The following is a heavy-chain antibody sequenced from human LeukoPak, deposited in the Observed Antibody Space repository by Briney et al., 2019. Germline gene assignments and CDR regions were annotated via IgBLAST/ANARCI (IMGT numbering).Heavy chain of an antibody. CDR2: LGRTGDYT. J-gene: IGHJ6*02. CDR3: VKGRPCDTCKPMDA. D-gene: IGHD2-2*02. CDR1: GFTFSSYA. V-gene: IGHV3-23*01. Sequence: GGFLRLSCAASGFTFSSYAMSWVRQAPGKGLEWVAGLGRTGDYTYYADSVKGRFTISRDNSKDTVSLQMNSLRAEDSAIYYCVKGRPCDTCKPMDAWGQGTTVTV.